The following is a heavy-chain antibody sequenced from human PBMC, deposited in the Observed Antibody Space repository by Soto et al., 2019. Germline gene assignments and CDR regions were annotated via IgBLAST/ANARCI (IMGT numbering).Heavy chain of an antibody. CDR3: TTDRRSGYDPQFDF. V-gene: IGHV3-15*01. Sequence: EVQLVESGGDLVKPGGSLRLSCTASGFTFYNTWMSWVRQAPGKGLEWVGRVKSKTDGGATDYTAPVTGRFTISRDDSQNTLYLQMNSLQTDDTAVYYCTTDRRSGYDPQFDFWGQGTLVTVSS. J-gene: IGHJ4*02. CDR1: GFTFYNTW. D-gene: IGHD5-12*01. CDR2: VKSKTDGGAT.